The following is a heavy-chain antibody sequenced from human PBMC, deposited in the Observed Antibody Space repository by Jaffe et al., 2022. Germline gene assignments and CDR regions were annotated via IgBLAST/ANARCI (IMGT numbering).Heavy chain of an antibody. Sequence: QVQLQESGPGLVKPSETLSLTCTVSGGSISNYYWSWIRQPPGKGLEWIGYIYYSGSTNYNPSLKSRVTISVDTSKNQFSLNLSSVTAADTAMYYCARSYYYYYMDVWGKGTTVTVSS. CDR3: ARSYYYYYMDV. CDR1: GGSISNYY. CDR2: IYYSGST. J-gene: IGHJ6*03. V-gene: IGHV4-59*01.